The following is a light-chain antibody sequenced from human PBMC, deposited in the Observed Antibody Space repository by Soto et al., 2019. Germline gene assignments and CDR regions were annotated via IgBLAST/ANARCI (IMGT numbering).Light chain of an antibody. CDR1: QDISSW. V-gene: IGKV1-12*01. J-gene: IGKJ4*01. CDR2: AAS. Sequence: DIQMTQSPSSVSASVGDRVTITCRASQDISSWVAWYQQKPGKAPKLLISAASSLQSGVPRRFSGSGSGTDFTLVISSLQAKDFATYFCQQGDSFPFTFGGGTKVDIK. CDR3: QQGDSFPFT.